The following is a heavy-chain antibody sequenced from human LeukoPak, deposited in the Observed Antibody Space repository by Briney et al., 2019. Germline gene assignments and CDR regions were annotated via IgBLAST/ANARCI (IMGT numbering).Heavy chain of an antibody. CDR3: ARHQTGDVDY. Sequence: SETLSLTCTVSGYDISSGFYWGWIRQSPRKGLEWIANIYRNGRTYHNPSLQSRVTISVDVSKNQFYLKLTSVTAADTAMYFCARHQTGDVDYGGRGILDTVSS. V-gene: IGHV4-38-2*02. D-gene: IGHD2-2*01. CDR1: GYDISSGFY. CDR2: IYRNGRT. J-gene: IGHJ4*02.